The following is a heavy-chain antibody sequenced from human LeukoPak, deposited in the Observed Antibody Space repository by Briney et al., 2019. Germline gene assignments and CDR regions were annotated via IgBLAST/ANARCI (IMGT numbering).Heavy chain of an antibody. CDR1: GFTFDDYA. D-gene: IGHD6-19*01. J-gene: IGHJ6*02. CDR2: ISGDGGST. V-gene: IGHV3-43*02. Sequence: PGGSLRLSCAASGFTFDDYAMHWVRQAPGKGLEWVSLISGDGGSTYYADSVNGRFTISRDNSKNSLYLQMNSLRTEDTALYYCAKDIPKGYSSGWYSNYYYGMDVWGQGTTVTVSS. CDR3: AKDIPKGYSSGWYSNYYYGMDV.